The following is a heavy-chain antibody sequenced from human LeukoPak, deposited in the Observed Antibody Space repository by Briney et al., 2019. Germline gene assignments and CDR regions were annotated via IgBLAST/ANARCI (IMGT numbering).Heavy chain of an antibody. CDR2: IRAGDDTT. Sequence: GGSLRLSCEVFGFTFSTSAMSWVRQAPGKGLEWVSGIRAGDDTTYYVDSVKGRFTVSRDNSKNTLSLQMNSLRVEDTAVYYCARGPVGLSALDAWGQGILVTVSP. CDR1: GFTFSTSA. CDR3: ARGPVGLSALDA. J-gene: IGHJ5*02. V-gene: IGHV3-23*01. D-gene: IGHD2-15*01.